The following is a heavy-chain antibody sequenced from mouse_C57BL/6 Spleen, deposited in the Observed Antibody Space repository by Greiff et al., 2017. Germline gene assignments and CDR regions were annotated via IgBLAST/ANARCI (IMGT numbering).Heavy chain of an antibody. Sequence: VKLQESGAELARPGASVKLSCKASGYTFTSYGISWVKQRTGQGLEWIGEIYPRSGNTYYNEKFKGKATLTADKSSSTAYMELRSLTSEDSAVYFCARRGVTSWFAYWGQGTLVTVSA. V-gene: IGHV1-81*01. CDR3: ARRGVTSWFAY. CDR2: IYPRSGNT. J-gene: IGHJ3*01. D-gene: IGHD2-3*01. CDR1: GYTFTSYG.